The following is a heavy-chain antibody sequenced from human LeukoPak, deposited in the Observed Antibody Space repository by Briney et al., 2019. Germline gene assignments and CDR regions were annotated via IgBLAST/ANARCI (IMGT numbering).Heavy chain of an antibody. Sequence: PGGSLRLSCATSGFTFSSNWMSWVRHVPGRGLDWVANIKPDGSAQYYAASVKGRFTVSRDNAKNSLYLQMNSLRVEDTAVYYCARTNAFDIWGQGTLVTVSS. CDR2: IKPDGSAQ. CDR1: GFTFSSNW. J-gene: IGHJ3*02. CDR3: ARTNAFDI. V-gene: IGHV3-7*01.